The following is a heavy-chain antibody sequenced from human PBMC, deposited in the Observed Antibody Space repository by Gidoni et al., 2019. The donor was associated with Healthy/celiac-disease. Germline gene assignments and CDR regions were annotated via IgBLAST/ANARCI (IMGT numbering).Heavy chain of an antibody. Sequence: QVQLVQSGAEVKKPGASVKVSCKASGYTFTSYGISWVRQAPGQGLEWMGWISAYNGNTNYAQKLQGRVTMTTDTSTSTAYMELRSLRSDDTAVYYCVYGRIGYCSSTSCLWAEYYYYGMDVWGQGTTVTVSS. CDR3: VYGRIGYCSSTSCLWAEYYYYGMDV. CDR1: GYTFTSYG. V-gene: IGHV1-18*01. D-gene: IGHD2-2*01. CDR2: ISAYNGNT. J-gene: IGHJ6*02.